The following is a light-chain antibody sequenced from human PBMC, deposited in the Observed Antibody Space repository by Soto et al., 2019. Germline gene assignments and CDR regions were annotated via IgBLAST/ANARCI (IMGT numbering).Light chain of an antibody. CDR3: QQYGGTPPIT. CDR1: QTISNF. Sequence: DIQMTQSPSSLSASVGDRVTVTCRSSQTISNFLNWYQKKPGKAPTLLIYSASSLQRGVPANFSGSGSGTDFTLTISRLEPEDFAVYYCQQYGGTPPITFGQGTRLEIK. V-gene: IGKV1-39*01. J-gene: IGKJ5*01. CDR2: SAS.